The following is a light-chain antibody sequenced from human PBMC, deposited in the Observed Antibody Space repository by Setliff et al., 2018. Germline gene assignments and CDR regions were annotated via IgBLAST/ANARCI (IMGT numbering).Light chain of an antibody. CDR1: QSVLYSSNNRNY. CDR2: WAS. CDR3: QQYYSMPLT. V-gene: IGKV4-1*01. J-gene: IGKJ4*01. Sequence: DIVLTQSPDSLTMSLGERATINCKSSQSVLYSSNNRNYLAWYQQEPRQPPKLLIYWASTRESGVPDRFSGSGSGTDFTLTISFLQAEDVAVYYCQQYYSMPLTFGGGTKVDIK.